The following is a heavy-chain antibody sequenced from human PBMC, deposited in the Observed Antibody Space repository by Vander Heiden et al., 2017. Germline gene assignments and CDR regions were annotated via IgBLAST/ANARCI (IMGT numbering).Heavy chain of an antibody. V-gene: IGHV3-33*01. J-gene: IGHJ4*02. D-gene: IGHD4-17*01. CDR3: ARDSYGDDIRPGALDY. Sequence: QVQLVESGGGVVQPGRSLRLSCAASGFTFSSYGMHWVRQAPGKGLKWVAVIWYDGSKKYYADSVKGRFTISRDNSKNTLYLQMNSLRAEDTAVYYCARDSYGDDIRPGALDYWGQGTLVTVSS. CDR2: IWYDGSKK. CDR1: GFTFSSYG.